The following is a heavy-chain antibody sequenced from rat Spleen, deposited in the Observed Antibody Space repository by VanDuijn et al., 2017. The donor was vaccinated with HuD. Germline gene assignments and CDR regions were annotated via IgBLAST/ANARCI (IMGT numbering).Heavy chain of an antibody. D-gene: IGHD1-12*03. Sequence: EVQLVESGGGLVQPGRSLKLSCAASGFTFSDFDMAWVRQAPTKGLEWVANLSYDGHTTYYLDSVKGRFTISRDNAKSTLYLQMDSLRSEDTASYYCTRHHYDGYYHGPVFGVMDAWGRGASVTVSS. CDR1: GFTFSDFD. V-gene: IGHV5-7*01. CDR2: LSYDGHTT. J-gene: IGHJ4*01. CDR3: TRHHYDGYYHGPVFGVMDA.